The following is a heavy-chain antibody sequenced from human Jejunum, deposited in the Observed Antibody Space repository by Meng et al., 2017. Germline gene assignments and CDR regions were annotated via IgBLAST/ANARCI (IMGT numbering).Heavy chain of an antibody. CDR1: GFSLSTSGMC. D-gene: IGHD6-19*01. J-gene: IGHJ4*02. Sequence: SSPTLVKPTQTLTLTCTFSGFSLSTSGMCVSWVRQPPGKALEWLALIDWDGDEYYNTSLKTRVTISRDTSRNQVVLTMTDMDPVDTATYYCARSSESNYYFDYWGQGTLVTVSS. CDR3: ARSSESNYYFDY. CDR2: IDWDGDE. V-gene: IGHV2-70*20.